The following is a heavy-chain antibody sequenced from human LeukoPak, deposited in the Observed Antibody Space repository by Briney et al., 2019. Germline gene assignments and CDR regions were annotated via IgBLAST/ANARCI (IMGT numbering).Heavy chain of an antibody. J-gene: IGHJ4*02. CDR3: ARNVLLWFGELSYYFDY. D-gene: IGHD3-10*01. Sequence: RSGGSLRLSCAASGFTFSSYAMSWVRQAPGKGLEWVSAISGSGGSTYYADSVKGRFTISRDNSKNTLYLQMNSLRAEDTAVYYCARNVLLWFGELSYYFDYWGQGTLVTVSS. CDR2: ISGSGGST. CDR1: GFTFSSYA. V-gene: IGHV3-23*01.